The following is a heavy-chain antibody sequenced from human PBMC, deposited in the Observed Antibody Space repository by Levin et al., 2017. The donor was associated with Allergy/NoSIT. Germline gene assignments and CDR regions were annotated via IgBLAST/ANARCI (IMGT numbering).Heavy chain of an antibody. J-gene: IGHJ6*02. V-gene: IGHV3-30*18. CDR1: GFTFSSYG. Sequence: GGSLRLSCAASGFTFSSYGMHWVRQAPGKGLEWVAVISYDGSNKYYADSVKGRFTISRDNSKNTLYLQMNSLRAEDTAVYYCANGGSGRRPGMDGWGQGTTVTVSS. D-gene: IGHD3-10*01. CDR2: ISYDGSNK. CDR3: ANGGSGRRPGMDG.